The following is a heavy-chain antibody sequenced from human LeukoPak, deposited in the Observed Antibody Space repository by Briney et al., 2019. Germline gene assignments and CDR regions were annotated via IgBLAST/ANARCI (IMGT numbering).Heavy chain of an antibody. CDR2: ISSSSSYI. J-gene: IGHJ4*02. Sequence: GGSLRLSCAASGFTFSSYSMNWVRQAPGKGLEWVSSISSSSSYIYYAASVKGRFTISRDNAKNSLYLQMNSLRAEDTAVYYCARAGEMATIYYFDYWGQGTLVTVSS. V-gene: IGHV3-21*01. D-gene: IGHD5-24*01. CDR1: GFTFSSYS. CDR3: ARAGEMATIYYFDY.